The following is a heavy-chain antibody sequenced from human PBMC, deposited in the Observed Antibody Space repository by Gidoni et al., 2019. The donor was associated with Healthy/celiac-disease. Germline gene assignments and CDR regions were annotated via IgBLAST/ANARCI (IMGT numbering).Heavy chain of an antibody. D-gene: IGHD3-22*01. CDR1: GFTFSSYS. J-gene: IGHJ6*02. Sequence: EVQLVESGGGLVKPGGSLRLSCAASGFTFSSYSRNWVRQAPGKGLEWVSAIRSSSSYIYYADSVKGRFTISRDNAKNSLYLQMNSLRAEDTAVYYCARDRAPVVAMDVWGQGTTVTVSS. CDR2: IRSSSSYI. CDR3: ARDRAPVVAMDV. V-gene: IGHV3-21*01.